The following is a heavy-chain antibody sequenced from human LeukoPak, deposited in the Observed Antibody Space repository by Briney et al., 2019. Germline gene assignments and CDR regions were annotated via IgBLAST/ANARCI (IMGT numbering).Heavy chain of an antibody. CDR1: GFTFSSYG. CDR2: IWYDGSNK. V-gene: IGHV3-33*01. CDR3: ARGGWLQRPNWFDP. Sequence: GGSLRLSCAASGFTFSSYGMHWVRQAPGKGLEWVAVIWYDGSNKYYADSVKGRFTISRDNSKNTLYLQMNSLRAEDTAVYYCARGGWLQRPNWFDPWGQGTLVAVSS. D-gene: IGHD5-24*01. J-gene: IGHJ5*02.